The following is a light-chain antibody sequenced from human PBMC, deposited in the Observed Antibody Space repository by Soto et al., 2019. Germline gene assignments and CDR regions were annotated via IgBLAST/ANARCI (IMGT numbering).Light chain of an antibody. Sequence: QSVLTQPASVSGSPGQSITISCTGTSSDVGGYNYVSWYQQHPGKAPKLIIYEVTRRPSGVSNRFSGSKSGNTASLAISGLQAEDEADYFCSSCTTSTTYVVFGGGTKLTVL. CDR3: SSCTTSTTYVV. CDR1: SSDVGGYNY. CDR2: EVT. J-gene: IGLJ2*01. V-gene: IGLV2-14*03.